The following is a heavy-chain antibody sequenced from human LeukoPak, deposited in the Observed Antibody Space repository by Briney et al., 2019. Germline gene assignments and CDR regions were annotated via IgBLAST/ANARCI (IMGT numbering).Heavy chain of an antibody. D-gene: IGHD4-17*01. CDR2: INPNSGGT. J-gene: IGHJ4*02. CDR1: GYTFTDYY. CDR3: ATISGELLSTTMTTWVAIDY. Sequence: ASVKVSCEASGYTFTDYYMHWVRQAPGQGLEWMGWINPNSGGTNYAQKFQGRVTMTRDTSISTAYMELSRLRSDDTAVYYCATISGELLSTTMTTWVAIDYWGQGTLVTVSS. V-gene: IGHV1-2*02.